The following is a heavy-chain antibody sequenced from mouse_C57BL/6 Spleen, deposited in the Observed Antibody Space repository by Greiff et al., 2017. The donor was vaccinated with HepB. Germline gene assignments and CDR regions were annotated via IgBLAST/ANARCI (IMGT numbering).Heavy chain of an antibody. CDR3: ARLAPRGGYYAMDY. J-gene: IGHJ4*01. CDR2: IHPNSGST. CDR1: GYTFTSYW. Sequence: QVQLKQPGAELVKPGASVKLSCKASGYTFTSYWMHWVKQRPGQGLEWIGMIHPNSGSTNYNEKFKSKATLTVDKSSSTAYMQLSSLTSEDSAVYYCARLAPRGGYYAMDYWGQGTSVTVSS. V-gene: IGHV1-64*01.